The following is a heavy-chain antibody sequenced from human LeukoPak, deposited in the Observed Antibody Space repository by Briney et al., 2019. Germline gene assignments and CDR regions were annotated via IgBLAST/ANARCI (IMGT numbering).Heavy chain of an antibody. J-gene: IGHJ6*03. V-gene: IGHV3-33*06. Sequence: GGSLRLSCAASGFTFSSYGMHWVRQAPGKGLEWVALIWFDGTYEYYADSVKGRFTISRDNCNKTLYLQMNSLRAEDTAVYYCAKERDYAEDMDVWGKGTTVTVSS. CDR2: IWFDGTYE. CDR3: AKERDYAEDMDV. CDR1: GFTFSSYG. D-gene: IGHD4-17*01.